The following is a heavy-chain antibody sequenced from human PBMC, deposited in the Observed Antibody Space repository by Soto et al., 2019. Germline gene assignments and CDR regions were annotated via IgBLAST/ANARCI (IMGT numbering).Heavy chain of an antibody. D-gene: IGHD2-2*01. J-gene: IGHJ6*02. CDR1: GGSIRSRPYS. V-gene: IGHV4-39*01. Sequence: SETLSLTCTVSGGSIRSRPYSWGWLRQPPGKGLEWIGTFHYSGSTYYSPSLESRVTISVDTSKNQFSLKVSSVTAADTAVYYCARLGGYCSGTSCYGYYGMDVWGQGTTVTVSS. CDR3: ARLGGYCSGTSCYGYYGMDV. CDR2: FHYSGST.